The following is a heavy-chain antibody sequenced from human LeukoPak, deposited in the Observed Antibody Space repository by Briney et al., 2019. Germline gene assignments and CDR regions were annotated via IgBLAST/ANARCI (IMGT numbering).Heavy chain of an antibody. V-gene: IGHV3-23*01. CDR3: AKIEVTGYYFPDGMDV. Sequence: GGSLRLSCAASGFTFSSYAMSWVRQAPGKGLEWVSAISGSGGSTYYADSVKGRFTISRDNSKNTLYLQMNSLRAEDTAVYYCAKIEVTGYYFPDGMDVRGQGTTVTVSS. CDR2: ISGSGGST. CDR1: GFTFSSYA. J-gene: IGHJ6*02. D-gene: IGHD3-9*01.